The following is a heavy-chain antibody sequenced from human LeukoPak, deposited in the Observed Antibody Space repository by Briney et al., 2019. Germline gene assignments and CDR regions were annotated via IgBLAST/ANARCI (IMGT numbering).Heavy chain of an antibody. CDR3: AKDYLSSSWYSGALSPTGIGKNYYYYYMDV. D-gene: IGHD6-13*01. V-gene: IGHV3-7*01. Sequence: PGGSLRLSCAASGFTFSSYWMSWVRQAPGKGLEWVANIKQDGSEKYYVDSVKGRFTISRDNAKNSLYLQMNSLRAEDTAVYYCAKDYLSSSWYSGALSPTGIGKNYYYYYMDVWGKGTTVAVSS. CDR2: IKQDGSEK. J-gene: IGHJ6*03. CDR1: GFTFSSYW.